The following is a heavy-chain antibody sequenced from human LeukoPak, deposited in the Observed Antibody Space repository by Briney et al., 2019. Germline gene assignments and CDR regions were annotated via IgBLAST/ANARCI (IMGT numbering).Heavy chain of an antibody. CDR2: VYYDGST. CDR3: VRGLTGYSYFFDY. D-gene: IGHD1-20*01. V-gene: IGHV4-30-4*08. Sequence: SETLFLTCTVSGDSFSSANYYWTWVRQPPGKGLEWIGYVYYDGSTYYHPSLQSRLAISVDTPKNQFSLNLTSVTAADTAIYYCVRGLTGYSYFFDYWGQGALVTVSS. J-gene: IGHJ4*02. CDR1: GDSFSSANYY.